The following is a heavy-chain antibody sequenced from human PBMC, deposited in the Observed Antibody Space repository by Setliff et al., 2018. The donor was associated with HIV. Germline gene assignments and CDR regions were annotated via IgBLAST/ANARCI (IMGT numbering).Heavy chain of an antibody. CDR3: ARQSYYVTGSFYTDVFDL. V-gene: IGHV4-39*01. J-gene: IGHJ3*01. CDR2: IYYSGNS. CDR1: GGSISSSSYY. D-gene: IGHD3-10*01. Sequence: SETLSLTCTVSGGSISSSSYYWGWIRQPPGKGLEWIGTIYYSGNSFYNPSLKSRVTISVDTSKNQFSLKLRSVTAADTALYYCARQSYYVTGSFYTDVFDLWGQGTVVTVS.